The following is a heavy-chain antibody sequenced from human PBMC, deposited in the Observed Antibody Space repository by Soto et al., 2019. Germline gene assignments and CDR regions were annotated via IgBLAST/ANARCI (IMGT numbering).Heavy chain of an antibody. CDR3: ARDGPGYCSSTSCYDDAFNI. CDR1: GGTFSSYT. Sequence: ASVKVSCKASGGTFSSYTISWVRQAPGQGLEWMGRIIPILGIANYAQKFQGRVTITADKSTSTAYMELSSLRSEDTAVYYCARDGPGYCSSTSCYDDAFNIWGQGTMVTVSS. J-gene: IGHJ3*02. V-gene: IGHV1-69*04. D-gene: IGHD2-2*03. CDR2: IIPILGIA.